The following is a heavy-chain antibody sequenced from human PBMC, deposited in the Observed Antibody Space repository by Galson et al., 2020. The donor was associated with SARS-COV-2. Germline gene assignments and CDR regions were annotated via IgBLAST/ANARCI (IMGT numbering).Heavy chain of an antibody. D-gene: IGHD4-17*01. V-gene: IGHV3-7*01. CDR2: IKQDGSEK. CDR1: GFTFSSYW. Sequence: GGSLRLSCAASGFTFSSYWMSWVRQAPGKGLEWVANIKQDGSEKYYVDSVKGRFTISRDNAKNSLYLQMNSLRAEDTAVYYCARDYGGNSFTYYYYGMDVWGQGTTVTVSS. J-gene: IGHJ6*02. CDR3: ARDYGGNSFTYYYYGMDV.